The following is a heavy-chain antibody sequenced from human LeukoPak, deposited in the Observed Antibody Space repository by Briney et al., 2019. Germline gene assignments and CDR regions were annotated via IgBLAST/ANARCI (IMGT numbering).Heavy chain of an antibody. V-gene: IGHV3-23*01. J-gene: IGHJ3*02. CDR2: ITGSGGST. Sequence: GGSLRLSCAASGITFSSYAMSWVRQAPGKGLEWVSSITGSGGSTYYADSVKGRFTISRDNSKSTLYLQMNSLRAEDTAVYYCAKRTKSGWSTDAFDICGQGTKVTVSS. CDR1: GITFSSYA. CDR3: AKRTKSGWSTDAFDI. D-gene: IGHD6-19*01.